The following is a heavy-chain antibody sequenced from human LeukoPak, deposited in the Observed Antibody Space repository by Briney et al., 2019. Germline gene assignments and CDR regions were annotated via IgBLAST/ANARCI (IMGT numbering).Heavy chain of an antibody. CDR1: GFTFSSYA. CDR2: ISGSGGST. Sequence: GRSLRLSCAASGFTFSSYAMSWVRQAPGKGLEWVSAISGSGGSTYYADSVKGRFTISRDNSKNTLYLQMNSLRAEDTAVYYCAKVPAAHCGGDCYYDYWGQGTLVTASS. D-gene: IGHD2-21*02. J-gene: IGHJ4*02. V-gene: IGHV3-23*01. CDR3: AKVPAAHCGGDCYYDY.